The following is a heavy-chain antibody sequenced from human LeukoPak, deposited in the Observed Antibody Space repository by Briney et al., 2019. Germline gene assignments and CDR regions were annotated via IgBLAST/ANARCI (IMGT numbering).Heavy chain of an antibody. D-gene: IGHD3-10*01. CDR2: ISSSGSTI. J-gene: IGHJ6*03. CDR1: GFTFSNYE. V-gene: IGHV3-48*03. Sequence: GGSLRLSCAASGFTFSNYEMNWVRQAPGKGLEWISYISSSGSTIYYADSVKGRFTISRDNAKNSLYLQMNSLRAEDTAVYYCARYMVRSRTYYYMDVWGKGTTVTISS. CDR3: ARYMVRSRTYYYMDV.